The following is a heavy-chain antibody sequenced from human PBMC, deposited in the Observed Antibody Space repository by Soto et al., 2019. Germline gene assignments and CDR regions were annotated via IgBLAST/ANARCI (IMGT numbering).Heavy chain of an antibody. D-gene: IGHD6-13*01. J-gene: IGHJ4*02. CDR2: ISYDGSNK. CDR1: GFTFSSYA. CDR3: ARDPNLFTGEIAAAGNLNY. V-gene: IGHV3-30-3*01. Sequence: QVQLVESGGGVVQPGRSLRLSCAASGFTFSSYAMQWVRQAPGKGLEWVAVISYDGSNKYYADSVKGRFTISRDNSKNTLYLQMNSLRAEDTAVYYCARDPNLFTGEIAAAGNLNYWGQGTLVTVSS.